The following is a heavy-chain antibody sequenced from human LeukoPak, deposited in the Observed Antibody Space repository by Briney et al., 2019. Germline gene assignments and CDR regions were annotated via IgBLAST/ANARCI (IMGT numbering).Heavy chain of an antibody. J-gene: IGHJ2*01. CDR2: TYYRSKWYN. Sequence: SQTLSLTCAISGDSVSSNSAVWNWIRQSPSRGLEWLGRTYYRSKWYNDYAVSVKSRITVNPDTSKNQFSLQLNSVTPEDTAVYYCAKGSYWYFDLWGRGTPVTVSS. CDR3: AKGSYWYFDL. CDR1: GDSVSSNSAV. V-gene: IGHV6-1*01.